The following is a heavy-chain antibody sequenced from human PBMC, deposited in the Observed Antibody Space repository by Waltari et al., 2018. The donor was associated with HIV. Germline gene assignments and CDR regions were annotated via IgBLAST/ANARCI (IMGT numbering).Heavy chain of an antibody. CDR2: ISYDGSNK. V-gene: IGHV3-30*18. CDR1: GFTFSTYG. J-gene: IGHJ4*02. D-gene: IGHD1-1*01. Sequence: QVQLVESGGGVVQPGRSLRLSCAASGFTFSTYGIHWVRQAPGKGLGWVAVISYDGSNKYYADSVKGRFTISRDNSKNTLYLQMNSLRAEDTAVYYCAKDKGGVTYIFDYWGQGTLVTVSS. CDR3: AKDKGGVTYIFDY.